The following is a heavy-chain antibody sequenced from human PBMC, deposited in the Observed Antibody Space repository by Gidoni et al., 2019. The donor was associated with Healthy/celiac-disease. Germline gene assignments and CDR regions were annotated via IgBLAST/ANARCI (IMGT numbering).Heavy chain of an antibody. Sequence: EVQLVESGGGLVKAGGSLRLSRAASGFTFSSYSMNWVRQAPGKGLEWVSSISSSSSYIYYADSVKGRFTISRDNAKNSLYLQMNSLRAEDTAVYYCARDTDHPDAFDIWGQGTMVTVSS. CDR3: ARDTDHPDAFDI. J-gene: IGHJ3*02. V-gene: IGHV3-21*01. CDR1: GFTFSSYS. CDR2: ISSSSSYI.